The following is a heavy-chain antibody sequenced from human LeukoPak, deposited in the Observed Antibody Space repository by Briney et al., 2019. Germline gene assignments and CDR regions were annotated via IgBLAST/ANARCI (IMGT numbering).Heavy chain of an antibody. CDR1: GFNVINAW. D-gene: IGHD3-3*01. Sequence: GGSLRLSCAASGFNVINAWMSWVRQAPGQGLEWVGRIKSRADGGTTGYAAPVEGRFSISRDDSENTLYLQMNSLQIDDTALYYCLIFPGRRGQGTLVTVSP. CDR2: IKSRADGGTT. CDR3: LIFPGR. J-gene: IGHJ4*02. V-gene: IGHV3-15*05.